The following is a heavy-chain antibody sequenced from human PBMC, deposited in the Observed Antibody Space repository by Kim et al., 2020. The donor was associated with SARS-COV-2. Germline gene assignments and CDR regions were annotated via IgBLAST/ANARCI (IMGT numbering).Heavy chain of an antibody. CDR1: GGSFSGYY. CDR3: ARERGRWLQLPPHSRTYYFDY. J-gene: IGHJ4*02. V-gene: IGHV4-34*01. D-gene: IGHD5-12*01. Sequence: SETLSLTCAAYGGSFSGYYWSWIRQPPGKGLEWIGEINHSGSTNYNPSLKSRVTISIDTSKNQFSLKLSSVIVADTAVYYCARERGRWLQLPPHSRTYYFDYWGLGTLVTVSS. CDR2: INHSGST.